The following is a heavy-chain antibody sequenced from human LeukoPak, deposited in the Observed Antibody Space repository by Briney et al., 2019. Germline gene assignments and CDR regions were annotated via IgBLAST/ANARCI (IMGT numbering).Heavy chain of an antibody. V-gene: IGHV4-61*02. Sequence: SETLSLTCTVSGGSISSGRYYWSWIRQPAGKGLEWIGRIYTIGCTNYNPSLKSRVTISVDTSKNQFSLKLSSVTAADTAVYYCARLKKGFTFDYWGQGTLVTVSS. J-gene: IGHJ4*02. CDR2: IYTIGCT. CDR3: ARLKKGFTFDY. CDR1: GGSISSGRYY.